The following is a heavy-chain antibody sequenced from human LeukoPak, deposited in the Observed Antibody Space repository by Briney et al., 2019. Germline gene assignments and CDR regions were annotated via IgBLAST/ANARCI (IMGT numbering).Heavy chain of an antibody. V-gene: IGHV3-64D*09. CDR1: GLTFSSYA. J-gene: IGHJ6*02. D-gene: IGHD6-13*01. Sequence: TGESLRLSCSASGLTFSSYAMHWVRQAPGKGLEYVSAISSNGGSTYYADSVKGRFTISRDNSKNTLYLQMSSLRAEDTAVYYCVKAGASSSWEVYYYYYGMDVWGQGTTVTVSS. CDR2: ISSNGGST. CDR3: VKAGASSSWEVYYYYYGMDV.